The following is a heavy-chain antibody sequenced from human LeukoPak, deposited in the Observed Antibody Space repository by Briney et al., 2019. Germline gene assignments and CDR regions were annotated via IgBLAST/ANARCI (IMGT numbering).Heavy chain of an antibody. Sequence: PGRSLRLSCAASGFTFSSYGMHWVRQAPGKGLEWVAVISYDGSNKYYADSVKGRFTISRDNSKNTLYLQMNSLRAEDTAVYYCAKVGATGTFDYWGQGTLVTVSS. CDR3: AKVGATGTFDY. V-gene: IGHV3-30*18. CDR1: GFTFSSYG. CDR2: ISYDGSNK. J-gene: IGHJ4*02. D-gene: IGHD1-26*01.